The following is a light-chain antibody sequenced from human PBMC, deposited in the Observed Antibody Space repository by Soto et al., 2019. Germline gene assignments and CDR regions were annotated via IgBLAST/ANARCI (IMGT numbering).Light chain of an antibody. CDR2: RAS. CDR1: QTISNW. CDR3: QHFNIYSWT. J-gene: IGKJ1*01. V-gene: IGKV1-5*03. Sequence: DIQMTQSPSTLSASLGDRVTITCRASQTISNWLVWYQQKPGEAPKLLIYRASSLESGAPSRFSGSGSGTEFTLTISSLQPDDFATYYCQHFNIYSWTFGQGTKVDIK.